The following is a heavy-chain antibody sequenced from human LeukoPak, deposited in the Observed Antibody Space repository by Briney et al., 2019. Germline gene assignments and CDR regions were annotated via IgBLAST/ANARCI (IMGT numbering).Heavy chain of an antibody. Sequence: GGSLRLSCAASGFTFSTYWMTWVRQAPGKGLEWVANIKWDGIETYYVDSVKGRFAISRNNAKNSLYLQMNSLRAEDTAVYYCARDVRRDSSGVIQHWGQGTLVTVSS. CDR1: GFTFSTYW. CDR2: IKWDGIET. CDR3: ARDVRRDSSGVIQH. D-gene: IGHD3-22*01. V-gene: IGHV3-7*01. J-gene: IGHJ1*01.